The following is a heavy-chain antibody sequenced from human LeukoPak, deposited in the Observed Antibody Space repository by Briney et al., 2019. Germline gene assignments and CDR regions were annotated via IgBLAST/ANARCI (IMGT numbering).Heavy chain of an antibody. D-gene: IGHD1-14*01. CDR1: AGSISSYY. J-gene: IGHJ4*02. CDR3: ASSRLNHPVDY. CDR2: IYTSGST. Sequence: SETLSLTCTVSAGSISSYYWSWIRQPAGKGLEWIGRIYTSGSTNYHPSLKGRVTMSVDTSKNQSSLKLSSVTAADTAVYYCASSRLNHPVDYWGQGTLVTVSS. V-gene: IGHV4-4*07.